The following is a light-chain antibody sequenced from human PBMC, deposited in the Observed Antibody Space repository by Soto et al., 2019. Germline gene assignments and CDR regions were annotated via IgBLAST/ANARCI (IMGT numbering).Light chain of an antibody. Sequence: QSVLTQPPSASGTPGQRVTISCSGRSSNIGDYHVHWYQQLPGAAPKVLIHSSHQRPSGVPDRFSGSKSGTSAYLAISGLQSEDEADYYCAAWDDSLNGVVFGGGTQLTVL. CDR3: AAWDDSLNGVV. V-gene: IGLV1-44*01. CDR1: SSNIGDYH. J-gene: IGLJ2*01. CDR2: SSH.